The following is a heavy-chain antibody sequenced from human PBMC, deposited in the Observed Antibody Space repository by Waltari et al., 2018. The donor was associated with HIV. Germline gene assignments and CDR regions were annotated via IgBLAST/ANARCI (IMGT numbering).Heavy chain of an antibody. CDR3: TRADDFVRGINGGYITY. J-gene: IGHJ4*02. Sequence: EVQLVESGGGLVQPGRSLRLSCTTSGFTFSDYGVNWVRRAPGKGLEWVGYISSKTNGGTADYAASVRCRFIISRDDSKSIAYLQMNSLKTEDTAVYSCTRADDFVRGINGGYITYWGQGTLVTVSS. CDR1: GFTFSDYG. D-gene: IGHD3-10*01. CDR2: ISSKTNGGTA. V-gene: IGHV3-49*04.